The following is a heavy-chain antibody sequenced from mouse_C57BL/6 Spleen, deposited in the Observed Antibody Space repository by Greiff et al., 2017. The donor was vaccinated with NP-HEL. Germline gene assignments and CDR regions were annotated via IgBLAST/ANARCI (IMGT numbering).Heavy chain of an antibody. J-gene: IGHJ2*01. D-gene: IGHD1-1*02. CDR2: IYPGDGDT. V-gene: IGHV1-54*01. Sequence: QVQLQQSGAELVRPGTSVKVSCKASGYAFTNYLIEWVKQRPGQGLEWIGQIYPGDGDTNYNGKFKGKATLTADKSSSTAYMQLSSLTSEDSAVYFCARGGSHYFDYWGQGTTLTVSS. CDR1: GYAFTNYL. CDR3: ARGGSHYFDY.